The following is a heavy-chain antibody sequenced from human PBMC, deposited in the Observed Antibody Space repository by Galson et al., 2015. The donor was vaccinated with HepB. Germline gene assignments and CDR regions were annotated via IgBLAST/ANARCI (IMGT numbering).Heavy chain of an antibody. V-gene: IGHV3-15*01. J-gene: IGHJ4*02. CDR1: GFTFSNAW. CDR3: TTTLGYCSSTSCHEGPFDY. D-gene: IGHD2-2*01. CDR2: IKSKTDGGTT. Sequence: SLRLSCAASGFTFSNAWMSWVRQAPGKGLEWVGRIKSKTDGGTTDYAAPVKGRFTISRDDSKNTLYLQMNSLKTEDTAVYYCTTTLGYCSSTSCHEGPFDYWGQGTLVTVSS.